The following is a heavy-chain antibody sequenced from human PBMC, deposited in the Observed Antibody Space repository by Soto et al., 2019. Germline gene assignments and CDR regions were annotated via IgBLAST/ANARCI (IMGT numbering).Heavy chain of an antibody. CDR3: ATGTNWNDSYYYYYMDV. CDR1: GYTLTELS. V-gene: IGHV1-24*01. D-gene: IGHD1-1*01. J-gene: IGHJ6*03. CDR2: FDPEDGET. Sequence: ASVKVSCKVSGYTLTELSMHWVRQAPGKGLEWMGGFDPEDGETIYAQKFQGRVTMTEDTSTDTAYMELSSLRSEDTAVYYCATGTNWNDSYYYYYMDVWGKGTTVTVSS.